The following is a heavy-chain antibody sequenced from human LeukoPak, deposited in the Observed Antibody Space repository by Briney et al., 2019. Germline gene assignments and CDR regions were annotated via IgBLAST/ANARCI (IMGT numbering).Heavy chain of an antibody. Sequence: GGSLRLSCAASGFTFDSYTMNWVRQAPGKGLEWVAVISYDGSNKYYADSVKGRFTISRDNSKNTLYLQMNSLRAEDTAVYYCAKGDLKGYDFWSGYYGYWGQGTLVTVSS. CDR1: GFTFDSYT. CDR3: AKGDLKGYDFWSGYYGY. V-gene: IGHV3-30*18. D-gene: IGHD3-3*01. J-gene: IGHJ4*02. CDR2: ISYDGSNK.